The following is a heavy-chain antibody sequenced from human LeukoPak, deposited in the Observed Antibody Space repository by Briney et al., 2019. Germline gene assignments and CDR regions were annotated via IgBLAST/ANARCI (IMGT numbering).Heavy chain of an antibody. CDR1: GFTFSGFS. CDR3: AREGDGYNTDY. J-gene: IGHJ4*02. CDR2: ISSTGSHI. V-gene: IGHV3-21*01. Sequence: GGSLRLSCAASGFTFSGFSMNWVRQAPGKGLEWVSSISSTGSHIYYADSVKGRLTISRDNAKNSLYLQMNSLRAEDTAVYYCAREGDGYNTDYWGQGTLVTVSS. D-gene: IGHD5-24*01.